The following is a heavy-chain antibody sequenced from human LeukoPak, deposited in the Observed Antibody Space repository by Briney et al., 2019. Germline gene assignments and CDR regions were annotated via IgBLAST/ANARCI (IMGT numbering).Heavy chain of an antibody. Sequence: SETLSLTCAVYGGSFSDSYGTWIRQPPGKGLEWIGEINHGGSTNYNPSLKSRVTISVDTSKNQFSLKLSSMTAADTAVYYCAKDSTGPDDYWGQGTLVTVSS. J-gene: IGHJ4*02. CDR1: GGSFSDSY. CDR3: AKDSTGPDDY. CDR2: INHGGST. V-gene: IGHV4-34*01.